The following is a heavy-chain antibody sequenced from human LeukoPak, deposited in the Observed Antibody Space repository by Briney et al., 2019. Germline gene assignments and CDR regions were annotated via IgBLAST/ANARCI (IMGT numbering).Heavy chain of an antibody. CDR1: GFTFSSYA. CDR2: ISGSGGST. CDR3: AKDRTYYYDSSGRHFDY. Sequence: GGSLRLSRAASGFTFSSYAMSWVRQAPGKGLEWVSAISGSGGSTYYADSVKGRFTISRDNSKNTLYLQMNSLRAEDTAVYYCAKDRTYYYDSSGRHFDYWGQGTLVAVSS. D-gene: IGHD3-22*01. V-gene: IGHV3-23*01. J-gene: IGHJ4*02.